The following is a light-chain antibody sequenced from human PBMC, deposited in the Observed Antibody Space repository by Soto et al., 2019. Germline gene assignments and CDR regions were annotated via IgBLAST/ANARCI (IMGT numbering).Light chain of an antibody. J-gene: IGLJ2*01. CDR3: QSYDSSLMGV. CDR2: GNS. V-gene: IGLV1-40*01. Sequence: QSVLTQPPSVSGAPGQRVTISCTGSSSNIGACYDVHWYQQLPGTAPKLLIYGNSNRPSGLPDRFSGSKSGTSASLAITGLQAEDEADYYRQSYDSSLMGVFGGGPKLTVL. CDR1: SSNIGACYD.